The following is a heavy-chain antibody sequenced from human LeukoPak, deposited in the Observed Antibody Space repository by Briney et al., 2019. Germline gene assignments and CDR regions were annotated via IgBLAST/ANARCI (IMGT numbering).Heavy chain of an antibody. CDR2: IYYSGST. D-gene: IGHD5-12*01. CDR1: GGSISSSSYY. Sequence: PSETLSLTCTVSGGSISSSSYYWGWIRQPPGKGLEWIGSIYYSGSTYYNPSLKSRVTISVDTSKNQFSLKLSSLTAADTAVYYCARQVATKGEWAFDVWGQGTVVTVSS. V-gene: IGHV4-39*07. J-gene: IGHJ3*01. CDR3: ARQVATKGEWAFDV.